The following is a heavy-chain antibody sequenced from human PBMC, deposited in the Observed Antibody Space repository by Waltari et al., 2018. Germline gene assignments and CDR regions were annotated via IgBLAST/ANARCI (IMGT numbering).Heavy chain of an antibody. J-gene: IGHJ3*02. CDR2: IHHSGGT. V-gene: IGHV4-4*02. Sequence: QVQLQESGPGLAKPSETLSLTCAVSGGSISNWWSWVRQPPGKGLEWIGEIHHSGGTNYNPYLKGRVTISVDKSKNQFSLKLSSVTAADTAVYYCAREAAGTDAFDIWGQGTMVTVSS. CDR3: AREAAGTDAFDI. D-gene: IGHD1-1*01. CDR1: GGSISNW.